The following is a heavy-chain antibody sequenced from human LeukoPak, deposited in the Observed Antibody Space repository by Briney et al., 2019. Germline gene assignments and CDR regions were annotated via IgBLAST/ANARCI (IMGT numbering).Heavy chain of an antibody. J-gene: IGHJ4*02. D-gene: IGHD2-2*01. CDR3: ASPGSTLVVPAAMIDY. Sequence: GGSLILSCAASGFTFSSYAMHWVRQAPGKGLEWVAVISYDGSNKYYADSVKGRFTISRDNSKNTLYLQMNSLRAEDTAVYYCASPGSTLVVPAAMIDYWGQGTLVTVSS. CDR1: GFTFSSYA. V-gene: IGHV3-30-3*01. CDR2: ISYDGSNK.